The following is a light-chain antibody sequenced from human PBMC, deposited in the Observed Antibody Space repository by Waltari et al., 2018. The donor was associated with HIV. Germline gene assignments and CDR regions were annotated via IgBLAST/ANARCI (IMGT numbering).Light chain of an antibody. V-gene: IGKV1-5*03. CDR1: QSISSW. CDR3: QQYNSYS. CDR2: KAS. J-gene: IGKJ2*03. Sequence: DIQMTQSPSTLSASVGSRVSITCRASQSISSWLDWYQQKPGKAPKLLIYKASSVESGVPSRFSGSGSGTEFTLTISSLQPDDFATYFCQQYNSYSFGQGTKLEIK.